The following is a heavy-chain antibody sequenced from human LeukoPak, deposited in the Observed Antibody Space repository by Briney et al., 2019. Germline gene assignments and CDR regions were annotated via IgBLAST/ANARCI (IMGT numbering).Heavy chain of an antibody. D-gene: IGHD3-3*01. CDR3: ARARRDSGYYKVDY. Sequence: SETLSLTCAVYGGSLSGSYWSWIRQPPGKGLEWIGEINHSGSANYNPSLKSRVTLSIDKSKNQFSLNLNSVTAADTAVYYCARARRDSGYYKVDYWGQGTLITVSS. V-gene: IGHV4-34*01. CDR2: INHSGSA. J-gene: IGHJ4*02. CDR1: GGSLSGSY.